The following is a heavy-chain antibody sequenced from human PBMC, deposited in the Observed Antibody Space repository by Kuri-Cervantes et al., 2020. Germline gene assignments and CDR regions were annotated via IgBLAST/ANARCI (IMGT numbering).Heavy chain of an antibody. J-gene: IGHJ4*02. CDR2: IYYSGST. V-gene: IGHV4-59*08. Sequence: SETLSLTCTVSGGSISSYYWSWIRQPPGKGLEWIGYIYYSGSTNYNPSLKSRVTIPVDTSKNQFSLKLSSVTAADTAVYYCARRHYYDSSGYYYYFDYWGQGTRVTVSS. CDR1: GGSISSYY. CDR3: ARRHYYDSSGYYYYFDY. D-gene: IGHD3-22*01.